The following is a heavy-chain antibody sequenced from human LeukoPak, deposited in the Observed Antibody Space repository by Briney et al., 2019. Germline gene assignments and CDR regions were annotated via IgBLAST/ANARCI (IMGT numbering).Heavy chain of an antibody. CDR3: AKDWDDYYGSGSYFDY. Sequence: PGGSLRLSCAASGFTFSSYGMHWVRQAPGKGLEWVAFIRYDGSNKYYADSVKGRFTMSRDNSKNTLYLQMNSLRAEDTAMYYCAKDWDDYYGSGSYFDYWGQGTLVTVSS. V-gene: IGHV3-30*02. CDR1: GFTFSSYG. J-gene: IGHJ4*02. D-gene: IGHD3-10*01. CDR2: IRYDGSNK.